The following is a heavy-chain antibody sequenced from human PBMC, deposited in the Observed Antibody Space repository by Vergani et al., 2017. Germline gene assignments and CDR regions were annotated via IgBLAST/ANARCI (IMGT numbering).Heavy chain of an antibody. D-gene: IGHD6-19*01. CDR3: ATGRYSSGCFDY. CDR2: IYYSGST. Sequence: QLQLQESGPGLVKPSETLSLTCTVSGGSISSSSYYWGWIRQPPGKGLEWIGSIYYSGSTYYNPSLKSRVTISVDTSKNQFSLKLSAVTAADTAVYYCATGRYSSGCFDYWGQGTLVTVSS. CDR1: GGSISSSSYY. J-gene: IGHJ4*02. V-gene: IGHV4-39*07.